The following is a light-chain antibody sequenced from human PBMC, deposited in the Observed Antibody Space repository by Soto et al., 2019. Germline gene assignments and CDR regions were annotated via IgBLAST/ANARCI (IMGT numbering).Light chain of an antibody. CDR1: QTVITY. Sequence: DIQMTQSPSSLSASVGDRVTITCRASQTVITYLNWYQQKSGTAPKLLIYGASTLQSGVPPRFSGSGSGTDFTLSISSLQPEDFATYYCQQSYSAPLTFGGGTKVDIK. CDR3: QQSYSAPLT. J-gene: IGKJ4*01. V-gene: IGKV1-39*01. CDR2: GAS.